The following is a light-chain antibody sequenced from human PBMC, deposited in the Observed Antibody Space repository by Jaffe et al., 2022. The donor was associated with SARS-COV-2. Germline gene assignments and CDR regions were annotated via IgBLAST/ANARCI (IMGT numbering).Light chain of an antibody. CDR3: QQYQSYSLT. V-gene: IGKV1-5*03. CDR2: VAS. CDR1: QNINRW. J-gene: IGKJ5*01. Sequence: DIQMTQSPSTLSASIGDRVTITCRASQNINRWLAWYQQKPGTAPKLVISVASSLENGVPSRFSGSGSGTEFTLTISSLQPDDLATYYCQQYQSYSLTFGQGTRLEIK.